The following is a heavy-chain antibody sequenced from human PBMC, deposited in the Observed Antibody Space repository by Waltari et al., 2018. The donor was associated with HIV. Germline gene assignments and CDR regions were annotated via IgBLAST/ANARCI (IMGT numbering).Heavy chain of an antibody. CDR3: ARDFRYCSGGTCYYGMDV. Sequence: QVQLQESGPGVVKPSETLSLSCTVSGGSISSNYWSWIRPPPGKGLEWIGYISYSGITSYSPSLKSRLTISVDTSKNQFSLRLNSVTAADTAVYYCARDFRYCSGGTCYYGMDVWGQGTTVTVSS. D-gene: IGHD2-15*01. J-gene: IGHJ6*02. CDR1: GGSISSNY. V-gene: IGHV4-59*01. CDR2: ISYSGIT.